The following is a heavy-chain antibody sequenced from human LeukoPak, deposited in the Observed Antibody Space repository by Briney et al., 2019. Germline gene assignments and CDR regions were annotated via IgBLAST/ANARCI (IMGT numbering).Heavy chain of an antibody. V-gene: IGHV1-2*02. CDR1: GYTFTGYY. Sequence: ASVKVSCKASGYTFTGYYMHWVRQAPGQGLEWMGWINPNSGGTNYAQKFQGRVTMTRDTSISTAYMELTSLRSDDTAVYYCARGLRVRLRQNSRNFHYIMDVWGQGTTVTVSS. J-gene: IGHJ6*02. D-gene: IGHD5-12*01. CDR2: INPNSGGT. CDR3: ARGLRVRLRQNSRNFHYIMDV.